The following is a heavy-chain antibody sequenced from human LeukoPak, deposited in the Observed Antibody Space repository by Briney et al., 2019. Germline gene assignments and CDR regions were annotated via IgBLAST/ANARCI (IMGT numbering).Heavy chain of an antibody. D-gene: IGHD3-22*01. CDR3: ARSGSTSYYFDY. J-gene: IGHJ4*02. CDR2: IIPIFGTA. Sequence: SVKVSCKASGGTFSSYAISWVRQAPGQGFEWMGGIIPIFGTANYAQKFQGRVTITADESTSTAYMELSSLRSEDTAVYYCARSGSTSYYFDYWGQGTLVTVSS. CDR1: GGTFSSYA. V-gene: IGHV1-69*13.